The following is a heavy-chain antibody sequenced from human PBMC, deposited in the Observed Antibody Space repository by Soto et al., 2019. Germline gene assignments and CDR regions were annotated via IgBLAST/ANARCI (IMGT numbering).Heavy chain of an antibody. V-gene: IGHV3-33*01. CDR2: IWYDGSNK. D-gene: IGHD5-12*01. CDR3: ARDGYSGYDYFMRSLGGMAV. J-gene: IGHJ6*02. CDR1: GFTFSSYG. Sequence: LRLSCAASGFTFSSYGMHWVRQAPGKGLEWVAVIWYDGSNKYYADSVKGRFTISRDNSKNTLYLQMNSLRAEDTAVYYCARDGYSGYDYFMRSLGGMAVWGQGTTVAVSS.